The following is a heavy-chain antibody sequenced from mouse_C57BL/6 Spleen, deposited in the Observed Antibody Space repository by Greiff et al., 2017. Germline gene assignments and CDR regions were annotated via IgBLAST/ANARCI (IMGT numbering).Heavy chain of an antibody. CDR2: IDPENGDT. V-gene: IGHV14-4*01. CDR3: TPTVVATDYAMDY. D-gene: IGHD1-1*01. Sequence: EVKLQESGAELVRPGASVKLSCTASGFNIKDDYMHWVKQRPEQGLEWIGWIDPENGDTEYASKFQGKATITADTSSNTAYLQLSSLTSEDTAVYYCTPTVVATDYAMDYWGQGTSVTVSS. CDR1: GFNIKDDY. J-gene: IGHJ4*01.